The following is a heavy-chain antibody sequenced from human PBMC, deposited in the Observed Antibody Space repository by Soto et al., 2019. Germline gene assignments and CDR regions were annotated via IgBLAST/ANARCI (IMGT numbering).Heavy chain of an antibody. J-gene: IGHJ4*02. CDR3: ARGVTAGVDY. CDR2: MQPSSGRT. CDR1: GYSFTSLD. Sequence: QVQLVQSGAEVREPGASVKVSCKASGYSFTSLDINWVRQTTGQGLEWMGWMQPSSGRTGYAQKFQGRVTMPRDTSITPASMELSRLTSVDTAFYFCARGVTAGVDYWGQGTRVTVSS. D-gene: IGHD2-21*02. V-gene: IGHV1-8*01.